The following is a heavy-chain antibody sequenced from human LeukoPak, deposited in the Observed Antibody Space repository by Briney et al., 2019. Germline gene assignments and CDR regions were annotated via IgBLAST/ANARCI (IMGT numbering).Heavy chain of an antibody. CDR3: ARRTLLGYCSSTSCYDYGMDV. D-gene: IGHD2-2*01. CDR2: IYYSGST. V-gene: IGHV4-39*01. Sequence: SETLSLTCSVSGGSISSSSYYWGCIRQPPGKGLEWIGSIYYSGSTYYNPSLKSRVTISVDTSKNQFSLKLSSVTAADTAVYYCARRTLLGYCSSTSCYDYGMDVWGQGTTVTVSS. J-gene: IGHJ6*02. CDR1: GGSISSSSYY.